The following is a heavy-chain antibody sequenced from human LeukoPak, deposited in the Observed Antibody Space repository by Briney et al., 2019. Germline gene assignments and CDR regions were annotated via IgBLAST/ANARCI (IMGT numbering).Heavy chain of an antibody. CDR3: ARVSYRVATIGLSFDY. J-gene: IGHJ4*02. D-gene: IGHD5-24*01. CDR2: INPNGGGT. Sequence: ASVKVSCKASGYTFTGYYMHWVRQAPGQGLEWMGWINPNGGGTDYAQKSQGRVTMTRDTSISTAYMDLSRLRSDDTAVYYCARVSYRVATIGLSFDYWGQGTLVTVSS. V-gene: IGHV1-2*02. CDR1: GYTFTGYY.